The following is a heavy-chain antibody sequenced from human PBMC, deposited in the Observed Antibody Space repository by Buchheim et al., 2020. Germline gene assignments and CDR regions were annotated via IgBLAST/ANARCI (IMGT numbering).Heavy chain of an antibody. CDR3: ARNNGNYRHDD. CDR2: IWYDGSNK. J-gene: IGHJ4*02. D-gene: IGHD1-26*01. V-gene: IGHV3-33*01. Sequence: QVQLVESGGGVVQPGMSLRLSCAASGFTFNRYGMHWVRQAPGKGLEWVAIIWYDGSNKYYADSVKGRFTISRAQSKNTVALQMNSVRAEDTAVYYCARNNGNYRHDDWGQGTL. CDR1: GFTFNRYG.